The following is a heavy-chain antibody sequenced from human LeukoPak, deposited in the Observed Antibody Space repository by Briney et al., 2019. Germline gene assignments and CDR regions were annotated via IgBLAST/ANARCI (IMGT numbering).Heavy chain of an antibody. J-gene: IGHJ4*02. CDR1: GFIFSSYW. Sequence: GGSLRLSRAASGFIFSSYWMTWVRQAPGKGLEWVANMKYDGSEKYYVDSVKGRFTISRDNAKNSLCLQMNSLRAEDTAVYYCARDIEAAGLFLDYWGQGTLVTVSS. D-gene: IGHD6-13*01. V-gene: IGHV3-7*01. CDR3: ARDIEAAGLFLDY. CDR2: MKYDGSEK.